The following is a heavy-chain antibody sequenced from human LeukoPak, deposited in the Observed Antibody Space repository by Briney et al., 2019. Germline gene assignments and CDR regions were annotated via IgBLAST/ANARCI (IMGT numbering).Heavy chain of an antibody. CDR2: IDGTGTTI. CDR1: GFTFSYCE. Sequence: GGSLRLSCAASGFTFSYCEMNWVRQAPGKGLEWVSYIDGTGTTIYYADSVKGRFTISRDNAKNSLYLQMNSPRAEHTAIYYCARMTTSSHYFDYWGQGALVTVSS. CDR3: ARMTTSSHYFDY. V-gene: IGHV3-48*03. D-gene: IGHD4-17*01. J-gene: IGHJ4*02.